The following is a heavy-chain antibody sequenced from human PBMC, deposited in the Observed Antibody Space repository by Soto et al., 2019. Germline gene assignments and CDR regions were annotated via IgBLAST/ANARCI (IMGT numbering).Heavy chain of an antibody. J-gene: IGHJ4*01. D-gene: IGHD1-1*01. V-gene: IGHV3-23*01. CDR1: GFTFSSYD. CDR2: FSFYGRRDNT. CDR3: AKSLYNDNGGPNDQ. Sequence: EVQLLESGGGLVQPGGSLRLSCVGSGFTFSSYDMTWVRQAPGKGLEWVSSFSFYGRRDNTYYADSVKGRFTISRDNSRNTVYLQMDNLRVEDTAVYYCAKSLYNDNGGPNDQWGHGTLVTVSS.